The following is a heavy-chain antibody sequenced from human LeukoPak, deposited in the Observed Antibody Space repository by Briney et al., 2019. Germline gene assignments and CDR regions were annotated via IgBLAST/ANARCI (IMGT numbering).Heavy chain of an antibody. J-gene: IGHJ6*02. D-gene: IGHD4-23*01. CDR1: GFTFSSYA. V-gene: IGHV3-64*01. CDR2: ISSNGGST. CDR3: ARATTVAVSSYYYGMDV. Sequence: GGSLRLSCAASGFTFSSYAMHWVRQAPGKGLEYVSAISSNGGSTYYANSVKGRFTISRDNSKNTLYLQMGSLRAEDMAVYYCARATTVAVSSYYYGMDVWGQGTTVTVSS.